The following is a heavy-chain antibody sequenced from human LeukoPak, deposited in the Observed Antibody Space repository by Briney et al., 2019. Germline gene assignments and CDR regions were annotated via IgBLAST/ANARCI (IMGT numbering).Heavy chain of an antibody. V-gene: IGHV3-30*03. CDR1: GFTFSSYG. Sequence: PGRSLRLSCAASGFTFSSYGMHWVRQAPGKGLEWVAVISYDGSNKYYADSVKGRFTISRDNSKNTLYLQMNSLRAEDTAVYYCARDNRYDSSGWDYWGQGTLVTVSS. CDR2: ISYDGSNK. CDR3: ARDNRYDSSGWDY. D-gene: IGHD3-22*01. J-gene: IGHJ4*02.